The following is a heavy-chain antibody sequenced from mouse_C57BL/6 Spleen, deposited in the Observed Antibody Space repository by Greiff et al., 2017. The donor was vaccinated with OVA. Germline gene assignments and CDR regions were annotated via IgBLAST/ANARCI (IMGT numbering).Heavy chain of an antibody. Sequence: EVKLVESEGGLVQPGSSMKLSCTASGFTFSDYYMAWVRQVPEKGLEWVANINYDGSSTYYLDSLKSRFIISRDNAKNILYLQMSSLKSEDTATYYWARDYYGFAYWGQGTLVTVSA. CDR3: ARDYYGFAY. D-gene: IGHD1-1*01. V-gene: IGHV5-16*01. CDR1: GFTFSDYY. CDR2: INYDGSST. J-gene: IGHJ3*01.